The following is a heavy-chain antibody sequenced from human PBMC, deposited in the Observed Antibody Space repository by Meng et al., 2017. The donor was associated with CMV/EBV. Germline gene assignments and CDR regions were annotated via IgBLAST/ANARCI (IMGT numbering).Heavy chain of an antibody. Sequence: GESLKISCAASGFTFSSYSMNWVRQAPGKGLEWVSSISSSSSYIYYADSVKGRFTISRDNAKNSLYLQMNSLRAEDTAVYYWARDNSGLFGVVIIPEYYYGMDVWGQGTTVTVSS. D-gene: IGHD3-3*01. CDR1: GFTFSSYS. V-gene: IGHV3-21*01. CDR3: ARDNSGLFGVVIIPEYYYGMDV. CDR2: ISSSSSYI. J-gene: IGHJ6*02.